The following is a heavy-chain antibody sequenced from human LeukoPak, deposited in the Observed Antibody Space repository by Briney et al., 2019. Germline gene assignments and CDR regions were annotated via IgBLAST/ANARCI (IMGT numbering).Heavy chain of an antibody. V-gene: IGHV3-23*01. CDR3: AKCGQRWLLTGPFFDY. D-gene: IGHD2-15*01. CDR1: GFAFSSHA. Sequence: GGSLRPYCAASGFAFSSHALGWVRQAPGKGLEWDPSITGGGGSTYYADSVKGRFTISRDNSTNTLSLQMNSLRARETAVYFCAKCGQRWLLTGPFFDYWGQGTLVTVFS. CDR2: ITGGGGST. J-gene: IGHJ4*02.